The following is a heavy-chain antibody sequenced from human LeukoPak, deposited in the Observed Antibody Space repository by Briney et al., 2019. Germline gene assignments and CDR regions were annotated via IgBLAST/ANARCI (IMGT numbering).Heavy chain of an antibody. J-gene: IGHJ3*02. CDR1: GGSISSGDYY. Sequence: SETLSLTCIGSGGSISSGDYYWSWIRQPPGKGLEWIGFVYDSGETYFNPSLMSRVTMSVDRSKNQFSLKLNSVTAADTVVYYCARHPLRTDAFDIWGQGTMVTVSS. CDR2: VYDSGET. D-gene: IGHD1-14*01. CDR3: ARHPLRTDAFDI. V-gene: IGHV4-30-2*01.